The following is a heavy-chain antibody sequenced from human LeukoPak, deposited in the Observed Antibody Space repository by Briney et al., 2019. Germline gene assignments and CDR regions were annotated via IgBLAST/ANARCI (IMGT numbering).Heavy chain of an antibody. CDR3: AGLDTAMIHSS. D-gene: IGHD5-18*01. V-gene: IGHV3-21*01. CDR2: ISTTSTYI. Sequence: GGSLRLSCAASGFTFSNYGMTWVRQAPGGGLEWVSSISTTSTYIYYADSVKGRFTISRDNAKDSLDLQMNSLRAEDTAVYYCAGLDTAMIHSSWGQGTLVTVSS. CDR1: GFTFSNYG. J-gene: IGHJ5*02.